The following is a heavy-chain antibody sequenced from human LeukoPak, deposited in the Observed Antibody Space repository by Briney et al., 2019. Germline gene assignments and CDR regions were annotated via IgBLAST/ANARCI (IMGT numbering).Heavy chain of an antibody. D-gene: IGHD4-17*01. Sequence: GESLKISCKASGYSFSSYWIGWVRQMPGKGLEWMGIIYPGDSDTRYSPSFQGQVTISADKSISTAYLQWSSLKASDTAMYYCARIGDHDYGDYYFDYWGQGTLVTVSS. CDR3: ARIGDHDYGDYYFDY. V-gene: IGHV5-51*01. CDR2: IYPGDSDT. CDR1: GYSFSSYW. J-gene: IGHJ4*02.